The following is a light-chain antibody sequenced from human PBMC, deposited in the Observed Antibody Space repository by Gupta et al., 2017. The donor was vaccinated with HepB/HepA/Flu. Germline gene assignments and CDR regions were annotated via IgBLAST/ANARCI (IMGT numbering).Light chain of an antibody. Sequence: DIQMTQSPSTLSASVGDRVTITCRASQSVSSWLAWYQQKPGKAPKLLIYKACSLESVVPSRFSGTGSGTEFTLTISSRQPDDFATYYCQQYNSLWTFGQGTKVE. CDR1: QSVSSW. CDR3: QQYNSLWT. CDR2: KAC. V-gene: IGKV1-5*03. J-gene: IGKJ1*01.